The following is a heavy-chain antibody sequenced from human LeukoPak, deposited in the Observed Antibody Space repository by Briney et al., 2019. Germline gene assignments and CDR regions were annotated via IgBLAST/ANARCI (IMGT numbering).Heavy chain of an antibody. D-gene: IGHD3-22*01. V-gene: IGHV4-59*01. J-gene: IGHJ4*02. CDR2: IYYSGST. Sequence: PSETLSLTCTVSGGSISSYYWSWIRQPPGKGLEWIGYIYYSGSTNYNPSLKSRVTISVDTSKNQFSLKLSSVTAADTAVYYCARDPGDYDSSGLLDYWGQGTLVTVSS. CDR1: GGSISSYY. CDR3: ARDPGDYDSSGLLDY.